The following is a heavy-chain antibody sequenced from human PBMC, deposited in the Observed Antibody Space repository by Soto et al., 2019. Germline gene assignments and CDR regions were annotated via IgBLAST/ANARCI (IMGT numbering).Heavy chain of an antibody. V-gene: IGHV3-74*01. Sequence: EVQLVESGGNLVQPGGSLRLSCAASGFTFSSYWIHWVRQAPGKGLVWVSRINSDGSRTNYADSVKGRFTISRDDAKNTLYLQMNSLRAEETAVYYCARGVRGAYGLDIWGQGTMVTFSS. CDR1: GFTFSSYW. CDR2: INSDGSRT. D-gene: IGHD2-21*01. CDR3: ARGVRGAYGLDI. J-gene: IGHJ3*02.